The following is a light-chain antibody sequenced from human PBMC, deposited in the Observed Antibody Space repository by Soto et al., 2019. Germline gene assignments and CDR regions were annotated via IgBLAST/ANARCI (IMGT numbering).Light chain of an antibody. CDR2: DAL. V-gene: IGKV1-5*01. CDR1: QTISSW. CDR3: QHYGGMWT. J-gene: IGKJ1*01. Sequence: DIQMTQSPSSVSASVGDRVTITCRASQTISSWLAWYQLKPGKAPKVLIYDALNLESGVPSRFSGSGYGTEFTLTIRSLQPDDFATYCCQHYGGMWTFGQGTKVDIK.